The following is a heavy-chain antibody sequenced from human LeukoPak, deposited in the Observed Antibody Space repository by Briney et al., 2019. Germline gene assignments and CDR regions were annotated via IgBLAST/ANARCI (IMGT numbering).Heavy chain of an antibody. V-gene: IGHV3-48*01. CDR2: ISSSSSTI. CDR1: GFTFSSHS. CDR3: ARGAAGMAYFDY. Sequence: GGSLRLSCAASGFTFSSHSMNWVRQAPGKGLEWISYISSSSSTIYYADSVKGRFTISRDNAKNSLYLQMNSLRGEDTAVYYCARGAAGMAYFDYWGQGTLVTVSS. D-gene: IGHD5-18*01. J-gene: IGHJ4*02.